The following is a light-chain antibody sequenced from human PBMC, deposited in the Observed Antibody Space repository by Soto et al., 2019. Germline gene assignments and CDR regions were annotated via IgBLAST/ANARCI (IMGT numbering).Light chain of an antibody. CDR1: QSLLHSNGYNY. CDR2: LGS. CDR3: MQALQTPLT. J-gene: IGKJ4*01. V-gene: IGKV2-28*01. Sequence: DIVMTQSPLSLPVTPGEPASISCRSSQSLLHSNGYNYLDWYLQKPGQSPQLLIYLGSNRASGAPDRFSGSGSGTDFTLKISRVEAEDVGVYYCMQALQTPLTFGGGTKVEIK.